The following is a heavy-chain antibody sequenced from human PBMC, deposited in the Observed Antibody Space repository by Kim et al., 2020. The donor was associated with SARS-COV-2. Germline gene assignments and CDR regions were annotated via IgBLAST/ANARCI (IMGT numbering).Heavy chain of an antibody. CDR2: IKSKVNGGTT. CDR3: TTDKQLSPDY. J-gene: IGHJ4*02. D-gene: IGHD1-1*01. CDR1: GFTFRDTW. Sequence: GSLRLSCAASGFTFRDTWMSWVRQAPGKGLEWVGRIKSKVNGGTTDYSVPVKGRFIISRDDSTNTLYLQMNSLKSEDTAVYYCTTDKQLSPDYWGQGTLVTVSS. V-gene: IGHV3-15*01.